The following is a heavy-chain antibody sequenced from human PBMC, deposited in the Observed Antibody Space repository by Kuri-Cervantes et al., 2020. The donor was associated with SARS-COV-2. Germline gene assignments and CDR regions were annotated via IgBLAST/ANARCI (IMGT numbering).Heavy chain of an antibody. J-gene: IGHJ6*01. CDR2: ISSSSSTI. D-gene: IGHD3-10*01. CDR1: GFTFSSYS. V-gene: IGHV3-48*01. CDR3: AKAVRGHYASGSRDAGGMDV. Sequence: GESLKISCAASGFTFSSYSINWVRQAPGKGLEWVSYISSSSSTIYYADSVKGRFTISRDNSRNTVDLQMNSLRGDDTAVYYCAKAVRGHYASGSRDAGGMDVWGQGATVTVSS.